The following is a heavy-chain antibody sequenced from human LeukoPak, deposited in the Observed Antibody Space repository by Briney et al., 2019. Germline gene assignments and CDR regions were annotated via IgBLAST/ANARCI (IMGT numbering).Heavy chain of an antibody. D-gene: IGHD2-2*01. Sequence: ASVKVSRKASGYTFTSYGISWVRQAPGQGLEWMGWISAYNGNTNYAQKLRGRVTMTTDTSTSTAYMELRSLRSDDTAVYYCARDISRGYCSSTSCPQGYWGQGTLVTVSS. V-gene: IGHV1-18*01. CDR3: ARDISRGYCSSTSCPQGY. CDR1: GYTFTSYG. CDR2: ISAYNGNT. J-gene: IGHJ4*02.